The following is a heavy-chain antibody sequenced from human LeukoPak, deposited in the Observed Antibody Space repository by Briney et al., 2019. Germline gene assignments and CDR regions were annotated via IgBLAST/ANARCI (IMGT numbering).Heavy chain of an antibody. Sequence: GGSLRLSCAASGFTFRSYAMHWVRQAPGKGLEWVAVISYDGSNKFYRDSVKGRFAISRDNSQNTLYLQVNSLRAKDTAVYYCAKDRAIAPTAAYCFDYWGQGTLVTVSS. D-gene: IGHD2-2*01. CDR3: AKDRAIAPTAAYCFDY. CDR2: ISYDGSNK. J-gene: IGHJ4*02. V-gene: IGHV3-30*09. CDR1: GFTFRSYA.